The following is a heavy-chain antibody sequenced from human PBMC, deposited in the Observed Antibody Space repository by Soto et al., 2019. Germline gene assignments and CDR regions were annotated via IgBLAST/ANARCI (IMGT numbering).Heavy chain of an antibody. CDR2: INPNSGVT. CDR3: ARGVSGWSPFDL. CDR1: GYTFTDYY. D-gene: IGHD6-19*01. J-gene: IGHJ4*02. V-gene: IGHV1-2*04. Sequence: GASVKVSCKASGYTFTDYYVHWVRQAPGQGLEWMGWINPNSGVTNYAQKFQGWVTLTGDTSVSTAYMELNRLKSDDTAVFFCARGVSGWSPFDLWGQGTLVTAPQ.